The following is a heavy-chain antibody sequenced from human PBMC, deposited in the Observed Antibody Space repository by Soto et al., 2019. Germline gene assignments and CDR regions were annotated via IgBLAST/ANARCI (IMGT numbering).Heavy chain of an antibody. Sequence: QVQLVQSGAEVKKPGASVKVSCKASGYTFTSSEINWLRQAPGQGLEWMGWMNSNSGNIGYAQKFQGRVTMTRDTAISTAYMELSGLRSEDTAVYYCARGKCWFDSWGQGTLVTVSS. CDR2: MNSNSGNI. CDR1: GYTFTSSE. CDR3: ARGKCWFDS. J-gene: IGHJ5*01. V-gene: IGHV1-8*01.